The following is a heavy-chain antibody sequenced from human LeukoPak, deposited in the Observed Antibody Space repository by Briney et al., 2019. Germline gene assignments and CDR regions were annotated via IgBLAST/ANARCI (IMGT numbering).Heavy chain of an antibody. CDR2: IYSDYST. J-gene: IGHJ4*02. V-gene: IGHV3-53*01. CDR1: GFTVSNNY. D-gene: IGHD3-9*01. Sequence: GGSLRLSCAVSGFTVSNNYMSWVRQAPGKGLQWVSIIYSDYSTYYANSVKGRFTISRDNSQNTLYLQMNSLRAEDTAVYYCARDSGEILTGYFGYWGQGTLVTVSS. CDR3: ARDSGEILTGYFGY.